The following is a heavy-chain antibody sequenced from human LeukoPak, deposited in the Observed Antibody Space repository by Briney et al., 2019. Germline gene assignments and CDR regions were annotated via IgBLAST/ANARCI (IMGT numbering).Heavy chain of an antibody. CDR2: ISGSGGST. Sequence: PGGSLRLSCAASGFTVSSNYMNWVRQTPGKGLEWVSAISGSGGSTYYADSVKGRFTISRDNSKNTLYLQTNSLRAEDTAVYYCAKLDSDSRLGYFDLWGRGTLVAVSS. J-gene: IGHJ2*01. CDR3: AKLDSDSRLGYFDL. CDR1: GFTVSSNY. V-gene: IGHV3-23*01. D-gene: IGHD3-22*01.